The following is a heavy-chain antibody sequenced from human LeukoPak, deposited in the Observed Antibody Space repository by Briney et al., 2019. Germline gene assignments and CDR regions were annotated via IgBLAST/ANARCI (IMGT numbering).Heavy chain of an antibody. CDR2: ICTAGDT. J-gene: IGHJ3*02. D-gene: IGHD3-22*01. Sequence: GGSLRLSCAASGFTFSSYDMHWVRQGPGKGLEWVSGICTAGDTYYPDSVKGRFTISRENAKNSLYLQMNSLRAGDTAVYYCARALRYDSSGPTDAFDIWGQGTMVTVSS. CDR1: GFTFSSYD. CDR3: ARALRYDSSGPTDAFDI. V-gene: IGHV3-13*01.